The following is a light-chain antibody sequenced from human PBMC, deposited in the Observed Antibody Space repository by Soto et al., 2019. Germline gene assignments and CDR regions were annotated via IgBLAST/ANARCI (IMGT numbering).Light chain of an antibody. V-gene: IGKV3-20*01. CDR3: QQYGSSGT. CDR1: QSVGSN. J-gene: IGKJ1*01. Sequence: EIVMTQSPATLSVSPGERVTLSCRARQSVGSNLAWYQQKPGQAPRLLIHDTSSRAIGIPDRFSGSGSGTDFTLTISRLEPEDFAVYYCQQYGSSGTFGQGTKVDIK. CDR2: DTS.